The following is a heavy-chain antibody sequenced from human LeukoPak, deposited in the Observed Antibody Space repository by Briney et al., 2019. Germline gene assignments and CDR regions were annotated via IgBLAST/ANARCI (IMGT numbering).Heavy chain of an antibody. CDR2: ISSSGST. CDR1: GDSISSGDYY. D-gene: IGHD3-22*01. J-gene: IGHJ4*02. CDR3: ARVHSSGYPIHAHFDY. V-gene: IGHV4-61*02. Sequence: SETLSLTCTVSGDSISSGDYYWSWIRQPAGKGLEWIGRISSSGSTNYNPSLKSRVTISVDKSKNQFSLKLSSVTAADTAVYYCARVHSSGYPIHAHFDYWGQGTLVTVSS.